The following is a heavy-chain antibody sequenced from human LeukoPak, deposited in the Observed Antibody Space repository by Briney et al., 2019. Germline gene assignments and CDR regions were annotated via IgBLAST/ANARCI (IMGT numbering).Heavy chain of an antibody. J-gene: IGHJ4*02. CDR2: ISYDGSNK. V-gene: IGHV3-30-3*01. CDR3: ARDLGLIAAAGTSGNYFDY. CDR1: GFTFSSYA. D-gene: IGHD6-13*01. Sequence: PGGSLRLSCAASGFTFSSYAMHWVRQAPGKGPEWVAVISYDGSNKYYADSVKGRFTISRDNSKNTLYLQMNSLRAEDTAVYYCARDLGLIAAAGTSGNYFDYWGQGTLVTVSS.